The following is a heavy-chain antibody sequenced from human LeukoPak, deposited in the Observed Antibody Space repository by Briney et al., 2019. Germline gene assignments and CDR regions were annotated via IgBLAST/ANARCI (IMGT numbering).Heavy chain of an antibody. Sequence: GGSLRLSCAASGFTFSSYATHWVRQAPGKGLDWVAVISRDGSNKKYGDSVKGRFTTSRDNSKNTLYLQMNSLRAEDTAVYYCARDCGSYCVDYWGQGTLVTVSS. CDR3: ARDCGSYCVDY. CDR2: ISRDGSNK. CDR1: GFTFSSYA. J-gene: IGHJ4*02. V-gene: IGHV3-30*04. D-gene: IGHD1-26*01.